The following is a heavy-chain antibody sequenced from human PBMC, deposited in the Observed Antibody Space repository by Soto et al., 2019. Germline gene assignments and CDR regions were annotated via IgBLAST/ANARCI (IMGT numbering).Heavy chain of an antibody. CDR3: AKASSGNAFDI. CDR1: GFTFDDYG. CDR2: INWNGGST. D-gene: IGHD3-22*01. Sequence: LRLSCAASGFTFDDYGMSWVRQAPGKGLEWVSGINWNGGSTGYVDSVKGRFTISRDNAKNSLYLQMNSLRAEDTALYYCAKASSGNAFDIWGQGTMVTVSS. J-gene: IGHJ3*02. V-gene: IGHV3-20*04.